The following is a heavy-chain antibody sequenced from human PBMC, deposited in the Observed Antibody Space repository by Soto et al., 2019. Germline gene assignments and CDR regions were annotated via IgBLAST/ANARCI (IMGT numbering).Heavy chain of an antibody. CDR1: GFSIISYW. V-gene: IGHV3-7*01. J-gene: IGHJ4*02. D-gene: IGHD3-16*01. CDR2: IKEDGSEI. CDR3: ARDVGFDYVN. Sequence: GWSLRLSCAFSGFSIISYWMSWVRQAPGKGLEWVASIKEDGSEIYYVESVRGRFTISRDSAENSLHLLMNSLSAEDTGVYFCARDVGFDYVNWGQGTLVTVSS.